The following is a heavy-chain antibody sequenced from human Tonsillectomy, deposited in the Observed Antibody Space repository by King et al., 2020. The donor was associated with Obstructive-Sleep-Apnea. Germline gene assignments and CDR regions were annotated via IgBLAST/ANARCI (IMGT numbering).Heavy chain of an antibody. J-gene: IGHJ2*01. Sequence: VQLVESGGGLVKPGGSLRHSCVASGFTFSDSHMTWVRQAPGKGLEWISFITNTGRNIYYADSVKGRFTVSRDNARNSLSLQMDSLGVEDTAVYFCARVSGIRLLLYWYFDLWGRGTLVTVSS. CDR2: ITNTGRNI. D-gene: IGHD2-15*01. CDR3: ARVSGIRLLLYWYFDL. V-gene: IGHV3-11*01. CDR1: GFTFSDSH.